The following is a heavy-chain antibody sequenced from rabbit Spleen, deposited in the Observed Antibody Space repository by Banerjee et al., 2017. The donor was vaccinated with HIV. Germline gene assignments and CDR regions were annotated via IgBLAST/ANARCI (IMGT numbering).Heavy chain of an antibody. V-gene: IGHV1S47*01. CDR1: GFDFSNYG. Sequence: QEQLVESGGGLVQPGGSLKLSCKASGFDFSNYGVTWVRQAPGKGLEWIGYIEPIFGNTYYANWVNGRFTISSHNAQNTLYLQLNSLTPVDTATYFCVRGASGSGYYSLWGQGTLVTVS. CDR2: IEPIFGNT. J-gene: IGHJ3*01. D-gene: IGHD1-1*01. CDR3: VRGASGSGYYSL.